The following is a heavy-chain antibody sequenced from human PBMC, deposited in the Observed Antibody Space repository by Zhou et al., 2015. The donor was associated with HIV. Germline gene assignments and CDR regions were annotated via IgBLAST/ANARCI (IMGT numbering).Heavy chain of an antibody. J-gene: IGHJ4*02. Sequence: QVQLVQSGAEVKKPGSSVMVSCKVSGGTFTSYVISWVRQAPGQGLEWMGGIIPMFGTADYVNYVHKFQGRVTITADKSTSTAYMELSSLRSEDTAIYYCATDDIGGYHSFNHWGQGTRVSVSS. CDR3: ATDDIGGYHSFNH. V-gene: IGHV1-69*06. CDR1: GGTFTSYV. D-gene: IGHD3-22*01. CDR2: IIPMFGTADYV.